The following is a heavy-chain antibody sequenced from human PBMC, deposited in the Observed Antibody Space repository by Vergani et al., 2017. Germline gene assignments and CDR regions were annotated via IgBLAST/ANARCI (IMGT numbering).Heavy chain of an antibody. J-gene: IGHJ4*02. CDR1: GFTFSNYV. D-gene: IGHD6-13*01. Sequence: EVQLLEPGGGLVQPGGSLTPSCAAPGFTFSNYVMTWVRQAPGKGLEWVSTISGSDGNTYYAESVKGRLTISRDNSETTRYLQMNSLRVEDAAVYYCASQRSAAAGRALDYWGQGTLVTVSS. CDR2: ISGSDGNT. CDR3: ASQRSAAAGRALDY. V-gene: IGHV3-23*01.